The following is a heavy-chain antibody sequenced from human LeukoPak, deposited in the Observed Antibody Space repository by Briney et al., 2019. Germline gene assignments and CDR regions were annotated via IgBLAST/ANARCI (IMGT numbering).Heavy chain of an antibody. D-gene: IGHD2-15*01. CDR1: GFTFSSYA. Sequence: PGGSLRLSCAASGFTFSSYAMSWVRQAPGKGLEWVADISDSGGLTHYADSVKGRFTISRDNAKSSLYLQMNSLRAEDTAVYYCASRYCSGGSCYCDGYWGQGTLVTVSS. V-gene: IGHV3-23*01. J-gene: IGHJ4*02. CDR2: ISDSGGLT. CDR3: ASRYCSGGSCYCDGY.